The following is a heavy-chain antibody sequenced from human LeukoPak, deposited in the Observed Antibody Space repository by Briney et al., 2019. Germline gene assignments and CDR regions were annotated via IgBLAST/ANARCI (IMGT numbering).Heavy chain of an antibody. D-gene: IGHD1-1*01. CDR2: IIPIFGTA. J-gene: IGHJ4*02. Sequence: GASVKVSXKASGGTFSSYAISWMRQAPGQGLEWMGRIIPIFGTANYAQKFQGRVTITTDESTSTAYMELSSLRSEDTAVYYCARDGWNLYYFDYWGQGTLVTVSS. CDR3: ARDGWNLYYFDY. CDR1: GGTFSSYA. V-gene: IGHV1-69*05.